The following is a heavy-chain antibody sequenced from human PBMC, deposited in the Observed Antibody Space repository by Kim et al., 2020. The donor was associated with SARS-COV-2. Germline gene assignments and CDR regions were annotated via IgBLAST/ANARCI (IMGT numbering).Heavy chain of an antibody. V-gene: IGHV3-11*01. D-gene: IGHD2-15*01. J-gene: IGHJ3*02. Sequence: AECVKGRFSNTRGNARNSLYLQMNNLRAEDTAVYYCGRDTAPGGAFDIWGQGTMVTVSS. CDR3: GRDTAPGGAFDI.